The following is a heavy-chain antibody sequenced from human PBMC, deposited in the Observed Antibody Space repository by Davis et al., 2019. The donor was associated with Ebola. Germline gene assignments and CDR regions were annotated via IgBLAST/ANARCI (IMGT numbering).Heavy chain of an antibody. D-gene: IGHD4-23*01. CDR3: ARLGWDY. CDR1: GGSISSSS. J-gene: IGHJ4*02. Sequence: PSETLSLTCTVSGGSISSSSYYWGWIRQAPGKGLEWVSYISSSSSTIYYADSAKGRFTISRDNAKNSLYLQMNSLRDEDTAVYYCARLGWDYWGQGTLVTVSS. CDR2: ISSSSSTI. V-gene: IGHV3-48*02.